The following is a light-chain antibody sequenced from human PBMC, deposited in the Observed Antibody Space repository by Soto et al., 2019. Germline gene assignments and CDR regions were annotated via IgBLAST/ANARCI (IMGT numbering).Light chain of an antibody. CDR1: QGINIW. V-gene: IGKV1-5*03. Sequence: DILMTQSPSTLSASAGDRATITCRASQGINIWLAWYQQKPGRAPKPLISTASTRETGAPARFSGSGSGTEFTLTISSLQPDDFATYYRQHYNSYSEAFGQGTKVDIK. CDR2: TAS. CDR3: QHYNSYSEA. J-gene: IGKJ1*01.